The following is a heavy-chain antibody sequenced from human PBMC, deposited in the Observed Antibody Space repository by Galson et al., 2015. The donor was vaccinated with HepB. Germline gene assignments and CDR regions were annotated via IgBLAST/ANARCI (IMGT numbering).Heavy chain of an antibody. D-gene: IGHD2-21*02. CDR3: AVTSPRQTPFFDY. V-gene: IGHV3-53*01. Sequence: SLRLSCAASGFTVSSNYMSWVRQAPGKGLEWVSVIYSGGSTYYADSVKGRFTISRDNSKNTLYLQMNSLRAEDTAVYYCAVTSPRQTPFFDYWGQGTLVTVSS. J-gene: IGHJ4*02. CDR1: GFTVSSNY. CDR2: IYSGGST.